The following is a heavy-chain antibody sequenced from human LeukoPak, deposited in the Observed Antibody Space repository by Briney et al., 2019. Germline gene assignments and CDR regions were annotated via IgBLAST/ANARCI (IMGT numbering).Heavy chain of an antibody. V-gene: IGHV4-4*07. Sequence: SKTLSLTCTVSGGSISSYYWSWIRQPAGKGLEWIGRIYTSGSTNYNPSLKSRVTMSVDTSKNQFSLKLSSVTAADTAVYYCARVHYYDILTGYYRFDPWGQGTLVTVSS. D-gene: IGHD3-9*01. CDR1: GGSISSYY. J-gene: IGHJ5*02. CDR2: IYTSGST. CDR3: ARVHYYDILTGYYRFDP.